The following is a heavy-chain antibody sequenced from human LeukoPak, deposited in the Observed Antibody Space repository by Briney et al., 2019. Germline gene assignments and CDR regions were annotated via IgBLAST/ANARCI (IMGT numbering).Heavy chain of an antibody. J-gene: IGHJ4*02. CDR3: ARGASFAATDYYGSGSFDY. Sequence: PGGSLRLSCAASGFTFSSYSMNWVRQAPGKGLEWVSYISSSSSTIYYADSVKGRFTISRDNAKNSLYLQMNSLRAEDTAVYYCARGASFAATDYYGSGSFDYWGQGTLVTVSS. CDR1: GFTFSSYS. CDR2: ISSSSSTI. D-gene: IGHD3-10*01. V-gene: IGHV3-48*01.